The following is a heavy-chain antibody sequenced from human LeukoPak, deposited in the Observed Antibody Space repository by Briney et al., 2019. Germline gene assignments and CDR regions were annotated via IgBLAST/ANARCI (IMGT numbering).Heavy chain of an antibody. Sequence: SETLSLTCTVSGGSISSGGYYWSWIRQHPGRGLEWIVYIYYSGSTYYNPSLKSRVTISVDTSKNQFSLKLSSVTAADTAVYYCARGPRTASYYFDYWGQGTLVTVSS. CDR2: IYYSGST. V-gene: IGHV4-31*03. CDR1: GGSISSGGYY. J-gene: IGHJ4*02. CDR3: ARGPRTASYYFDY.